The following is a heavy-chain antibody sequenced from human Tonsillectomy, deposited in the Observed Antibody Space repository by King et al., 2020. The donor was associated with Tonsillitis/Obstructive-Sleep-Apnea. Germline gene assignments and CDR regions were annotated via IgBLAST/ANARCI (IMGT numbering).Heavy chain of an antibody. J-gene: IGHJ6*03. CDR3: VHLQARYCTSTSCPLGYYSYMDV. Sequence: TLKESGPTLVKPTQTLTLTCTFSGFSLSTSGVGVGWIRQPPGKALEWLALIYWDDDKRYSPSLKSRLTITKDTSKNQVVLTMTDMDPVDTPTYFCVHLQARYCTSTSCPLGYYSYMDVWGKGTTVTVSS. CDR2: IYWDDDK. CDR1: GFSLSTSGVG. V-gene: IGHV2-5*02. D-gene: IGHD2-2*01.